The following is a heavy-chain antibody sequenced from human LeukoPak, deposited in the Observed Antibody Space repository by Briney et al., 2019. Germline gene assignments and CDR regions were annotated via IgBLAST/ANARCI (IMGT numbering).Heavy chain of an antibody. CDR3: AKRGEVSTYYYFES. CDR2: IGSAGGSI. D-gene: IGHD2/OR15-2a*01. CDR1: KFTFMNYV. Sequence: GGSLRLSCTASKFTFMNYVMHWVRQAPGKGLEWLSTIGSAGGSIFYADSVKGRFTISRDNSKSTLFLQMDSLRVEDTALYYCAKRGEVSTYYYFESWGQGALVTVSS. V-gene: IGHV3-23*01. J-gene: IGHJ4*02.